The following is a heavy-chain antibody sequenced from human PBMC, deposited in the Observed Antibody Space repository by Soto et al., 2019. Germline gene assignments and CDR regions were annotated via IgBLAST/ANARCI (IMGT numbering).Heavy chain of an antibody. D-gene: IGHD6-19*01. CDR3: AKGTGYRSGWLADAN. CDR1: GFTFSSYA. V-gene: IGHV3-23*01. Sequence: GGSLRLSCAASGFTFSSYAMSWVRQAPGKGLEWVSAISGSGGSTYYADSVKGRFTISRDNSKNTLYLQMNSLRAEDTARYYCAKGTGYRSGWLADANWGQGTLVPVSP. CDR2: ISGSGGST. J-gene: IGHJ4*02.